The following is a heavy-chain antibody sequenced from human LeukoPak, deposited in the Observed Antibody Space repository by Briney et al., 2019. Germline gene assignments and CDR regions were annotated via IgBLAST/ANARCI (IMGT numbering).Heavy chain of an antibody. D-gene: IGHD3-16*01. V-gene: IGHV4-39*07. Sequence: SETLSLTCTVSGGSVSSSSYYWAWIRQPPGKGLEWIGSIYYGGSTYYNPSLKSRVTISVDRSKDQFSLKLTSVTAADTAVYYCARAEERGLGWFDPWGQGTLVTVSS. CDR3: ARAEERGLGWFDP. CDR2: IYYGGST. J-gene: IGHJ5*02. CDR1: GGSVSSSSYY.